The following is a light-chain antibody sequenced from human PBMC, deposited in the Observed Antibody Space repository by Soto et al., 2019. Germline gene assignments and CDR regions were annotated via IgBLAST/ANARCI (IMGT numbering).Light chain of an antibody. CDR2: DVN. Sequence: QSALTQPASVSGSPVQSITISCTGTSSDVGGYNYVSWSQHHPGKAPKLMIYDVNNRPSGVSNRFSGSKSGNSYSLTIAGLQAEDEADSYCSSYTGSSTYVVFGGGTKLTVL. J-gene: IGLJ2*01. CDR1: SSDVGGYNY. CDR3: SSYTGSSTYVV. V-gene: IGLV2-14*03.